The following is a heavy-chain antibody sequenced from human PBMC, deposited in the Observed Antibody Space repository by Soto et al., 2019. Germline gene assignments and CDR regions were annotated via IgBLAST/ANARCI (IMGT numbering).Heavy chain of an antibody. CDR1: GFTFSNAW. CDR2: IKSKTDGGTT. D-gene: IGHD2-2*02. Sequence: GGSLRLSCAASGFTFSNAWMSWVRQAPGKGLEWVGRIKSKTDGGTTDYAAPVKGRFTISRDDSKNTLYLQMNSLKTEDTAVYYCTTVLRDCSSTSCYRSDPWGQGTLVTVSS. CDR3: TTVLRDCSSTSCYRSDP. V-gene: IGHV3-15*01. J-gene: IGHJ5*02.